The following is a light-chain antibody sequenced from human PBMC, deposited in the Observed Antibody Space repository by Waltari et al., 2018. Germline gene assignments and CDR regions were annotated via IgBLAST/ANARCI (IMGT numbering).Light chain of an antibody. Sequence: EIVLTQSPATLSLSPGERATLSCRASQSVSDYLAWYQQKPGQAPRLFISAASNRATGIPARFSGSGSGTDFTLTISSLEPEDFAFYYCQQRSNWPISFGQGTRLEIK. CDR1: QSVSDY. CDR3: QQRSNWPIS. V-gene: IGKV3-11*01. J-gene: IGKJ5*01. CDR2: AAS.